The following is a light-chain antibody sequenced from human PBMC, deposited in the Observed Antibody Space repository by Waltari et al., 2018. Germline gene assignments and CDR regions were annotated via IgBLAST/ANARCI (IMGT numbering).Light chain of an antibody. CDR2: WAS. CDR1: LTVLHNSNNKNY. V-gene: IGKV4-1*01. CDR3: QQYFSTPFT. Sequence: DIVMTQSPDSLAVSLGERATINCKSSLTVLHNSNNKNYLAWYQQKPGQPPKLLFYWASARESGVPDRFSGRGSGTDFTLTISSLQAEDVAVYYCQQYFSTPFTFGQGTRWKSN. J-gene: IGKJ1*01.